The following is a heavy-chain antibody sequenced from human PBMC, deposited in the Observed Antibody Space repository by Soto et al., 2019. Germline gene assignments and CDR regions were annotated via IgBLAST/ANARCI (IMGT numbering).Heavy chain of an antibody. CDR1: GGTFSRDA. D-gene: IGHD3-22*01. CDR3: ARAAYFESGGMGWYFDL. J-gene: IGHJ2*01. CDR2: IIHMFGTA. Sequence: QVQLVQSGAEVKKPGSSVKVSCKASGGTFSRDAISWVRQAPGQGLVWMGGIIHMFGTAKYEQQFQGRVTITADEPMSPAYMELSSLRSEDTDVYYCARAAYFESGGMGWYFDLWGRGTLVTVSS. V-gene: IGHV1-69*01.